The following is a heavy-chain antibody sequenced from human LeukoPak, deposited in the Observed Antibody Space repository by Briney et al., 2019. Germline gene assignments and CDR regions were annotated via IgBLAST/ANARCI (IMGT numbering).Heavy chain of an antibody. CDR1: GFTFSSYA. V-gene: IGHV3-64D*06. Sequence: GGSLRLSCSASGFTFSSYAMHWVRQAPGKGLEYVSAISKDGDRTYYVDSVKGRFIISRDNSRNTMYLQMSSLRTDDTAIYFCVNTGDPGSWSQGTLVTVSS. CDR3: VNTGDPGS. J-gene: IGHJ5*02. CDR2: ISKDGDRT. D-gene: IGHD4-11*01.